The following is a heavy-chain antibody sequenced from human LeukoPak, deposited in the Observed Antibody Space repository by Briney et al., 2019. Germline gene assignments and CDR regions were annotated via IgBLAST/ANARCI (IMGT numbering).Heavy chain of an antibody. CDR1: GFTVSSNY. CDR3: AREISRFGI. D-gene: IGHD3-16*01. CDR2: IYIGGST. Sequence: PGGSLRLSCAASGFTVSSNYMSWVRQAPGKGLEWVSSIYIGGSTYYADSVKGRFTISRDNPNNTLYPQMHSLRAEDTAVYYCAREISRFGIRGQGTLVTVSS. V-gene: IGHV3-66*01. J-gene: IGHJ4*02.